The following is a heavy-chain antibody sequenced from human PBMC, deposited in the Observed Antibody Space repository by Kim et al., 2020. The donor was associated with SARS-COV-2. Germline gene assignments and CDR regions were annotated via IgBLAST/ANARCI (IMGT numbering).Heavy chain of an antibody. CDR3: ASLSRDGYNPDY. CDR1: GYTVRTYA. D-gene: IGHD5-12*01. Sequence: ASVKVSCKAPGYTVRTYAIHWARQAPGQRLEWLAWINAGNGNTKYSQKFQGRVTITRDTSASTVYMELSSLRSEDTAVYYCASLSRDGYNPDYWGQGTLVTVSS. CDR2: INAGNGNT. V-gene: IGHV1-3*01. J-gene: IGHJ4*02.